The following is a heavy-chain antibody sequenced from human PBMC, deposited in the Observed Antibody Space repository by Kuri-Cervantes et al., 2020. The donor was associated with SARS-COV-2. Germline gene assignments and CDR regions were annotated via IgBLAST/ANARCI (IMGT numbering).Heavy chain of an antibody. D-gene: IGHD1-26*01. CDR2: ISGSGGST. CDR3: ARDRYSGSYVRRWFDY. V-gene: IGHV3-23*01. J-gene: IGHJ5*01. Sequence: GESLKISCAASGFTFSSYAMSWVSQAPGKGLEWVSAISGSGGSTYYADSVKGRFTISRDNAKNSLYLQMNSLRAEDTAVYYWARDRYSGSYVRRWFDYWGQRTLVTVSS. CDR1: GFTFSSYA.